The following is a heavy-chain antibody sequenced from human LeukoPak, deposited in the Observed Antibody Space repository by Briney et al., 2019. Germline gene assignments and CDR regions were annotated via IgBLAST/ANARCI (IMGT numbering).Heavy chain of an antibody. Sequence: AGGSLRLSCAASGFTFSSYAMSWVRQAPGNGLERVSAISGSGGSTYYADSVKGRFTISRDNSKNTLYLQMNSLRAEDTAVYYCAKVGAYSSSSFVDYWGQGTLVTVSS. CDR2: ISGSGGST. CDR3: AKVGAYSSSSFVDY. CDR1: GFTFSSYA. D-gene: IGHD6-6*01. J-gene: IGHJ4*02. V-gene: IGHV3-23*01.